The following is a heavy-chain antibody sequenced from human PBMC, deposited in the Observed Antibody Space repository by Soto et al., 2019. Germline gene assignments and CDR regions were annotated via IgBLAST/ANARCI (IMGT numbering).Heavy chain of an antibody. CDR1: GGSISSGGYA. V-gene: IGHV4-30-2*01. D-gene: IGHD3-9*01. CDR2: IYHSGST. CDR3: ARARNFLTGYYKGGFYYFDY. J-gene: IGHJ4*02. Sequence: PSGTVCLTCAVGGGSISSGGYAWSWIRQPPGKGLEWIAYIYHSGSTYYNPSLKSRVTISVDRSKNQFFLTLNSVTAADTAVYYCARARNFLTGYYKGGFYYFDYWGQGTLVTVSS.